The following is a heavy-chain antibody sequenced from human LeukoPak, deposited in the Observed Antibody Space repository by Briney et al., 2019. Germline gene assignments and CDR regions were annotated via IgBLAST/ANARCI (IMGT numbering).Heavy chain of an antibody. V-gene: IGHV1-18*01. D-gene: IGHD4-11*01. CDR3: ATGPVYSYDY. J-gene: IGHJ4*02. CDR2: ISPDNGHT. CDR1: GYTFNTYG. Sequence: GASVKVSCKGSGYTFNTYGINWVRQAPGRGLEFMGWISPDNGHTNYAQNLQARVTMTTDTPTRTAYLELRSLRSDDTAVYYCATGPVYSYDYWGQGTLVTVSS.